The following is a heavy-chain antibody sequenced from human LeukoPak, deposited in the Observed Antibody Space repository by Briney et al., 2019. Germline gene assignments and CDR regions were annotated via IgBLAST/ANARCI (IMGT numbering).Heavy chain of an antibody. J-gene: IGHJ4*02. Sequence: GGSLRLSCAASGFTFSSYGMHWVRQAPGKGLEWVAFIRYDGSNKYYADSVKGRFTISRDNSKNTLYLQMNSLRAEDTAVYYCAKREVFSDYFDYWGQGTLVTVSS. CDR1: GFTFSSYG. D-gene: IGHD3-9*01. CDR3: AKREVFSDYFDY. V-gene: IGHV3-30*02. CDR2: IRYDGSNK.